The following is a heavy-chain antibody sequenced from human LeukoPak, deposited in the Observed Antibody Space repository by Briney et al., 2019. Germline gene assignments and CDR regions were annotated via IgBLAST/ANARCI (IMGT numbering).Heavy chain of an antibody. CDR3: ARAEWSNWYFDL. Sequence: GGSLRLTCAASGFTFSTYWMNWVRQAPGKGLDWAANIKQDGSEKYYVDSVKGRFTLSRDSAKNSLYLQMNSLRAEDTAVYYCARAEWSNWYFDLWGRGTLVTVSS. D-gene: IGHD3-3*01. CDR2: IKQDGSEK. CDR1: GFTFSTYW. J-gene: IGHJ2*01. V-gene: IGHV3-7*03.